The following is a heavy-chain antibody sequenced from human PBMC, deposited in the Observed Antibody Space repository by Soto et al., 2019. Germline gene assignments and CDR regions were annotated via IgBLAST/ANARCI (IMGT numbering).Heavy chain of an antibody. J-gene: IGHJ4*03. CDR3: AGGQSGAANF. CDR2: ISATGTT. D-gene: IGHD2-15*01. CDR1: GDSMSSYY. V-gene: IGHV4-4*07. Sequence: KPSETLSLTCSVSGDSMSSYYWSWIRQSAEKGLEWIGRISATGTTSYIPSLKSRITLSVDTSKNQFSLNLKFVTAADTAVYFCAGGQSGAANFWGQGTLVTVSS.